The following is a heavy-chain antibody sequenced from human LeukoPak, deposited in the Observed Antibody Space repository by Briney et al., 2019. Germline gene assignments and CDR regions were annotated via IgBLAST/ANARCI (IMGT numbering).Heavy chain of an antibody. Sequence: ASVKVSCKASGYTFTGYYIHSVREAPGQGLEWMGWINPNSGGTSYARRFQGRVTMTRDTSISTAYMELSSLRSDDTAVFYCARPGYTSGWIRGDFGHWGLGTLVTVSS. V-gene: IGHV1-2*02. D-gene: IGHD6-25*01. CDR3: ARPGYTSGWIRGDFGH. CDR2: INPNSGGT. J-gene: IGHJ4*02. CDR1: GYTFTGYY.